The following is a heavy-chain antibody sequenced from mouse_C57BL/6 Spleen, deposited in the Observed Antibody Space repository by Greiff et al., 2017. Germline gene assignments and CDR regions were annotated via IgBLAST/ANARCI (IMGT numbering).Heavy chain of an antibody. CDR3: AREGLRYAMDY. D-gene: IGHD2-4*01. V-gene: IGHV1-82*01. Sequence: QVQLQQSGPELVKPGASVKISCTASGYAFSSSWLTWVKQRPGKGLEWIGRIYPGDGDTNYNGKFKGKATLTADKSSSTAYMQLSSLTSEDSAVYFCAREGLRYAMDYWGQGTSVTVSS. J-gene: IGHJ4*01. CDR2: IYPGDGDT. CDR1: GYAFSSSW.